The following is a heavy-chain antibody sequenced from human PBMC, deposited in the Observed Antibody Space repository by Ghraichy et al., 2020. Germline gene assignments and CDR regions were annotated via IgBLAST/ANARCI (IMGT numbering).Heavy chain of an antibody. D-gene: IGHD3-10*01. CDR1: GFTFSNHG. CDR2: VSSHGGTV. Sequence: GGSLRLSCAASGFTFSNHGMHWVRQAPGKGLEWVAVVSSHGGTVYYTDSVKGRFTVSRDNSKNTLYLQMNSLRAEDTAVYYCAKDGDSGTKYLFDYWGQGTLVTVSS. J-gene: IGHJ4*02. V-gene: IGHV3-30*18. CDR3: AKDGDSGTKYLFDY.